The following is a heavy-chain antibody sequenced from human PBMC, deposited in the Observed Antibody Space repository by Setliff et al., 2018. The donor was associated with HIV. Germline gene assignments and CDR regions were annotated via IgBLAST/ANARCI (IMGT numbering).Heavy chain of an antibody. V-gene: IGHV4-61*09. CDR3: ARDRYYYDSSGYSGAFDF. D-gene: IGHD3-22*01. Sequence: SETLSLTCTVSGGSITSGSYYWSWIRQPAGKGLECIGHIYTSGNTNYNPSLKSRVTISIDTSKNHFSLKLSSVTAADTAVYYCARDRYYYDSSGYSGAFDFWGQGTMVTVSS. CDR1: GGSITSGSYY. J-gene: IGHJ3*01. CDR2: IYTSGNT.